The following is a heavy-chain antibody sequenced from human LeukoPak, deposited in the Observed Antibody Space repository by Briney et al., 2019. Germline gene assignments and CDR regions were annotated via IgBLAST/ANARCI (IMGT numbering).Heavy chain of an antibody. CDR2: IYTSGST. J-gene: IGHJ2*01. D-gene: IGHD3-3*01. Sequence: SETLSLTCTVSGGSISSGSYYWSWIRQPAGKGLAWIGRIYTSGSTNYNPSLKSRVTISVDTSKNQFSLKLSSVTAADTAVYYCARSLTIFAVGSWYFDLWGRGTLVTVSS. CDR3: ARSLTIFAVGSWYFDL. V-gene: IGHV4-61*02. CDR1: GGSISSGSYY.